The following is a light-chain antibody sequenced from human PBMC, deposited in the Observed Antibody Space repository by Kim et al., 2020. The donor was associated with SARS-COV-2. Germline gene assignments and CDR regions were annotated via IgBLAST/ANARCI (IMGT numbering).Light chain of an antibody. CDR3: QAWDNSRYV. CDR2: EDA. J-gene: IGLJ1*01. V-gene: IGLV3-1*01. CDR1: NLGNKF. Sequence: SVGPGQTATITCSGDNLGNKFVCWYRQKPGQFPVLVMYEDAKRPSGIPEGFSGSNSGNTATLTTSGTQPMDEAEYYGQAWDNSRYVFGTGTKVTVL.